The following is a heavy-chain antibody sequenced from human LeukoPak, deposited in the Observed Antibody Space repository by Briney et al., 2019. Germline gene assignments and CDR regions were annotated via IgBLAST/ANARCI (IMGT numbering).Heavy chain of an antibody. CDR2: ISSDGSST. CDR1: GFTFSTYW. CDR3: ARDRLSHFDY. V-gene: IGHV3-74*01. J-gene: IGHJ4*02. Sequence: PGGSLRLSCAASGFTFSTYWMHWVRQAPGKGLVWVSGISSDGSSTRYADSVKGRFTISRDNAKTTLYLQMNSLRAEDTAVYYCARDRLSHFDYWGQGTLVTVSS. D-gene: IGHD2/OR15-2a*01.